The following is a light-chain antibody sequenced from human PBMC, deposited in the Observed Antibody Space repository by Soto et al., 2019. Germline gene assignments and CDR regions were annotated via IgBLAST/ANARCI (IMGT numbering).Light chain of an antibody. V-gene: IGLV1-51*01. CDR3: GTWDSSPSAYV. CDR2: DNN. CDR1: SSNIGNNY. J-gene: IGLJ1*01. Sequence: QSVLTQPPSVSAAPGQKVTISCSGTSSNIGNNYVSWYQQLPGTAPKLLIYDNNKRPSGIPDRFSGSKSGTSATLDITGLQTGDEADYYCGTWDSSPSAYVFGTVTKLTVL.